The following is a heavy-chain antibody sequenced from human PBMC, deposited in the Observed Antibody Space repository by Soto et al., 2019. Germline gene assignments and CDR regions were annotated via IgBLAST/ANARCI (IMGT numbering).Heavy chain of an antibody. D-gene: IGHD5-12*01. CDR2: MYHDGNT. V-gene: IGHV4-38-2*02. CDR1: GYSISSGCF. J-gene: IGHJ4*02. CDR3: ARESYSGYHSYDY. Sequence: SSETLSLTCAVSGYSISSGCFWGCIRQPPGKGLEWIANMYHDGNTHCNPSLKSRVTMPVDTSKNQFSLKLNSVTAADTAVYYCARESYSGYHSYDYWGQGILVTVSS.